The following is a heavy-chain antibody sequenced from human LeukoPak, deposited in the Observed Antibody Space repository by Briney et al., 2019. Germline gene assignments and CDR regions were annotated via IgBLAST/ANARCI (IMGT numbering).Heavy chain of an antibody. V-gene: IGHV1-69*13. CDR3: ARDRARQTRLFGGFDY. CDR1: GGTFSSYA. D-gene: IGHD3-10*02. J-gene: IGHJ4*01. CDR2: TIPIFGTA. Sequence: SVKVSCKASGGTFSSYAISWVRQAPGQGLEWMGGTIPIFGTANYAQKFQGRVTITADESTSTAYMELSSLRSEDTAVYYCARDRARQTRLFGGFDYWGHGTLVTVSS.